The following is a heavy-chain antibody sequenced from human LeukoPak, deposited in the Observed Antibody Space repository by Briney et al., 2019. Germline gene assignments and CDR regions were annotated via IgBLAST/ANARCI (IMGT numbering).Heavy chain of an antibody. CDR1: GYTFTSYD. J-gene: IGHJ4*02. CDR2: MNPNSGNT. V-gene: IGHV1-8*01. CDR3: ARGYDSSGYFFDY. Sequence: ASVKVSCKASGYTFTSYDVNWVRQATGQGLEWMGWMNPNSGNTGYAQKFQGGVTMTRNTSIGTAYMELSSLRSEDTAVYYCARGYDSSGYFFDYWGQGTLVTVSS. D-gene: IGHD3-22*01.